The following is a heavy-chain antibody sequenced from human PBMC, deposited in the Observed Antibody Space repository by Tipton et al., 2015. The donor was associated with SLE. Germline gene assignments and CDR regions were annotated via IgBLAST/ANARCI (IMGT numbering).Heavy chain of an antibody. Sequence: PGLVKPSETLSLTCTVSGGSISSHYWSWIRQPPGKGLEWIGYIYYSGSTNYNPSLKSRVTISVDTSKNQFSLKLSSVTAADTAVYYCARRMGGAARPRAFDIWGQGTMVTVSS. D-gene: IGHD6-6*01. V-gene: IGHV4-59*11. CDR3: ARRMGGAARPRAFDI. CDR2: IYYSGST. J-gene: IGHJ3*02. CDR1: GGSISSHY.